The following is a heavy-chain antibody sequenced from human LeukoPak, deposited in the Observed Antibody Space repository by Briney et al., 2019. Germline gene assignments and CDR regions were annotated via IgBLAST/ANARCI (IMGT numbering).Heavy chain of an antibody. CDR3: ARERSVVADY. CDR1: GFTFSDYS. D-gene: IGHD2-21*01. V-gene: IGHV3-21*01. Sequence: GGSLRLSCVASGFTFSDYSMNWVRQAPGKGLEWVSAIGSTSTFISYADSVRGRFTISRDNAENSLYLQMNSLRAEDTAIYFCARERSVVADYWGREPWSPSP. J-gene: IGHJ4*02. CDR2: IGSTSTFI.